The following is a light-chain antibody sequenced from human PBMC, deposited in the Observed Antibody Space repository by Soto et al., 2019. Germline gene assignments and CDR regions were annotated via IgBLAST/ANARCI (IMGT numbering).Light chain of an antibody. V-gene: IGKV1-5*03. J-gene: IGKJ1*01. CDR3: QQYNSSST. CDR2: KAS. CDR1: QSIDNW. Sequence: DIQMTQSPSTLSASVGDRVTITCRASQSIDNWLAWYQQKPGKAPNLLIDKASSLESGVPSRFSGSGSGTEFTLTISSLQPDDFATYYCQQYNSSSTFGQGTKVDVK.